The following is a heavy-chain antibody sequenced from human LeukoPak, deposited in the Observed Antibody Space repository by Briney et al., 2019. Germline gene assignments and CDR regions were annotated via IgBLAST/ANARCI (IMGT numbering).Heavy chain of an antibody. CDR3: AREVRAGNSELRYFDY. J-gene: IGHJ4*02. Sequence: GASVKVSCKASGYTFTGYYMHWVRQAPGQGLEWMGWINPNSGGTNYAQKFQGRVTMTRDTSISTAYMELSRLRSDDTAVYYCAREVRAGNSELRYFDYWGQGTLVTVSS. V-gene: IGHV1-2*02. CDR2: INPNSGGT. D-gene: IGHD4-23*01. CDR1: GYTFTGYY.